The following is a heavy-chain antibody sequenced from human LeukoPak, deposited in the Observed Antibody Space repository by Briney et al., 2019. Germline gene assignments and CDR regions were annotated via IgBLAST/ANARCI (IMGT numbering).Heavy chain of an antibody. Sequence: GESLRLSCAASGFTFTTYWMSWVRQAPGKGLEWVANINQDGTEKFYVDSVKGRFTISRDDAKNSLYLQMNSLRAEDTAVYYCARDEARIASGGSGTYSLNYYYYMDVWGKGATVTISS. CDR2: INQDGTEK. CDR1: GFTFTTYW. CDR3: ARDEARIASGGSGTYSLNYYYYMDV. J-gene: IGHJ6*03. D-gene: IGHD3-10*01. V-gene: IGHV3-7*01.